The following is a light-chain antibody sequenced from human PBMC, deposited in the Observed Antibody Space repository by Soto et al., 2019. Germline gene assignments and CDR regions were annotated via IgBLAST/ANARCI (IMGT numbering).Light chain of an antibody. CDR3: CSYAGRYTWV. CDR2: DVT. J-gene: IGLJ2*01. V-gene: IGLV2-11*01. Sequence: QSALTQPRSVSESPGQSVTISCTGTSSDVGAYDYVSWYQQHPGKAPQLMIYDVTKRPSGVPHRFSGSRSGNAASLTISGLQAEDDADYYCCSYAGRYTWVFGGGTQLTVL. CDR1: SSDVGAYDY.